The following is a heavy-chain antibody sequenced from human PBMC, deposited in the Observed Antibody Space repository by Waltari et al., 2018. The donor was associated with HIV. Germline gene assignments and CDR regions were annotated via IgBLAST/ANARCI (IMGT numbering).Heavy chain of an antibody. Sequence: QVQLVESGGGVVQPGRSLRLSCAASGFLFSSYGMYWVRQAPGKGLEWVAVIWFGGNHKYYSDSVKGRFTISRDNSKDTVDLQMNSLRTEDTGVYYCARGDIILMVYTIDYWGQGTLVSVSS. V-gene: IGHV3-33*01. D-gene: IGHD2-8*01. CDR2: IWFGGNHK. CDR3: ARGDIILMVYTIDY. CDR1: GFLFSSYG. J-gene: IGHJ4*02.